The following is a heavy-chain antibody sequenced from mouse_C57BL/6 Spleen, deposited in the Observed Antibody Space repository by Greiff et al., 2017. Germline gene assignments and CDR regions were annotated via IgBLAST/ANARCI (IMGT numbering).Heavy chain of an antibody. V-gene: IGHV1-80*01. Sequence: QVQLKESGAELVKPGASVKISCKASGYAFSSYWMNWVKQRPGKGLEWIGQIYPGDGDTNYNGKFKGKATLTADKSSSTAYMQLSSLTSEDSAVYFCARYPYYYGSSYGYFDVWGTGTTVTVSS. J-gene: IGHJ1*03. CDR3: ARYPYYYGSSYGYFDV. CDR1: GYAFSSYW. CDR2: IYPGDGDT. D-gene: IGHD1-1*01.